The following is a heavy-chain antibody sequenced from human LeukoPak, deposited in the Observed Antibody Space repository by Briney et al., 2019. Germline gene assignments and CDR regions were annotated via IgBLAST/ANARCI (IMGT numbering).Heavy chain of an antibody. V-gene: IGHV1-69*05. CDR1: GYTFTSYD. J-gene: IGHJ3*02. Sequence: SVKVSCKASGYTFTSYDINWVRQAPGQGLEWMGGIIPIFGTANYAQKFQGRVTITTDESTSTAYMELSSLRSEDTAVYYCARESEDFWSGYYSSAFDIWGQGTMVTVSS. CDR3: ARESEDFWSGYYSSAFDI. D-gene: IGHD3-3*01. CDR2: IIPIFGTA.